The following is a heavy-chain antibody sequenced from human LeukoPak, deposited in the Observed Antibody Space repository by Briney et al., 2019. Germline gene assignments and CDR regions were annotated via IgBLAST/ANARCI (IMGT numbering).Heavy chain of an antibody. CDR3: ARGYCSGGDCYDYYYHGLDV. CDR2: MNPNSGNI. D-gene: IGHD2-15*01. Sequence: GASVKVSCKASGYTFTSYDINWVRQATGQGPEWMGWMNPNSGNIGYAQKFQGRLTMTRDTSITTAYMELSSLSSEDAAVYYCARGYCSGGDCYDYYYHGLDVWGQGTTVTVSS. J-gene: IGHJ6*02. V-gene: IGHV1-8*01. CDR1: GYTFTSYD.